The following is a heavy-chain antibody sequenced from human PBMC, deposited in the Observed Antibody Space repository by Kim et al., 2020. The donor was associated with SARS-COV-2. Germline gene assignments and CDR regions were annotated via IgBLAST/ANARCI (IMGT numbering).Heavy chain of an antibody. CDR2: IHSGNDNT. CDR3: ARLVWNLYYFDF. CDR1: GYTFNGYA. D-gene: IGHD1-1*01. Sequence: ASVKVSCKASGYTFNGYAIHWVRQAPGQRLEWMGWIHSGNDNTIYSQKFQGRVTISRDTSASTGYMELSSLRSEDTAIYYCARLVWNLYYFDFWGQGTLV. V-gene: IGHV1-3*04. J-gene: IGHJ4*02.